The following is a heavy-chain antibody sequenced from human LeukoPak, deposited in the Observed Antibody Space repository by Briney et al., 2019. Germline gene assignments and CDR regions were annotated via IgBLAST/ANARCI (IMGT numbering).Heavy chain of an antibody. CDR1: GFTFSSYA. CDR2: ISGSGGST. CDR3: ALSLPSHDAFDI. V-gene: IGHV3-23*01. J-gene: IGHJ3*02. Sequence: GGSLRLSCAASGFTFSSYAMTWVRQAPGKGLEWVSAISGSGGSTYYADSVKGRFTISRDNSKNTLYLQMNSLRAEDTAVYYCALSLPSHDAFDIWGQGTMVTVSS.